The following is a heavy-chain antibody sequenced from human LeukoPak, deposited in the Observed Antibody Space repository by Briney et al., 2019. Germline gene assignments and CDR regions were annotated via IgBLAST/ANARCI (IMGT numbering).Heavy chain of an antibody. V-gene: IGHV4-38-2*02. CDR3: AREGWYYFAA. CDR1: GYSISSGYY. J-gene: IGHJ5*02. D-gene: IGHD3-10*01. CDR2: IYHSGST. Sequence: SETLSLTCTVSGYSISSGYYWVWIRQPPGKGLEWIGSIYHSGSTYYNPSLKSRVTISVDTSKNQFSLKLSSVTAADTAVYYCAREGWYYFAAWGQGTLVTVSS.